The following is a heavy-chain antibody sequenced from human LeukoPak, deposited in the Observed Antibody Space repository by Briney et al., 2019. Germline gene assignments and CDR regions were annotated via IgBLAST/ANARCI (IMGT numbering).Heavy chain of an antibody. V-gene: IGHV4-39*07. J-gene: IGHJ4*02. CDR1: GGSICSSSYY. CDR3: ARDGGSDGYNYFDY. D-gene: IGHD5-24*01. CDR2: IYYSGST. Sequence: SETLSLTCTVSGGSICSSSYYWGWLRQPPGKGLEWIGSIYYSGSTYYNPSLKSRVTISVDTSKNQFSLKLSSVTAADTAVYYCARDGGSDGYNYFDYWGQGTLVTVSS.